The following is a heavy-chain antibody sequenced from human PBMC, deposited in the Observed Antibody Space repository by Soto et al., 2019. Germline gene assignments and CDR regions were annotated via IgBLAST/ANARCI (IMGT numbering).Heavy chain of an antibody. CDR3: ARFGRRLSAPVFDY. D-gene: IGHD6-25*01. V-gene: IGHV4-39*07. CDR2: IKYSGTT. Sequence: PSETLSLTCTGSGGSISSSSCHWGWIRQPPGKGLEWIASIKYSGTTFYNPSLKSRVTISVDTSKNQFSLKLSSVTAADTAVYYCARFGRRLSAPVFDYWGQGFLVTVSS. CDR1: GGSISSSSCH. J-gene: IGHJ4*02.